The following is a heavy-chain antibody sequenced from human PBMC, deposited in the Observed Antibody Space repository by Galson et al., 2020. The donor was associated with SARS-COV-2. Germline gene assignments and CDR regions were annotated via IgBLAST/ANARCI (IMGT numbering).Heavy chain of an antibody. Sequence: GGSLRLSCAASGFSFNTYWMNWVRQAPGKGLEWVANINQDGSEKYYADSVKGRLTISRDNAENSLYLQMNSLRAEDTSVYYCARGGYSGSGNFDYWGQGTLVTVSS. D-gene: IGHD3-10*01. CDR2: INQDGSEK. CDR1: GFSFNTYW. J-gene: IGHJ4*02. V-gene: IGHV3-7*01. CDR3: ARGGYSGSGNFDY.